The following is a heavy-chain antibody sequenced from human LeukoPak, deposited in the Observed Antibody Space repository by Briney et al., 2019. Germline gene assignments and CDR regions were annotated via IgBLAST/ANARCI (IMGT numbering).Heavy chain of an antibody. V-gene: IGHV3-23*01. J-gene: IGHJ4*02. Sequence: GGSLRLSCAASGFTFSSSAMSWVRQAPGKGLEWVSAISNNGGYTYYADSVQGRFTISRDNSKSTLCLQMNSLRAEDSAVYYCAKQLGYCSDGSCYFPYWGQGTLVTVSS. CDR2: ISNNGGYT. CDR1: GFTFSSSA. D-gene: IGHD2-15*01. CDR3: AKQLGYCSDGSCYFPY.